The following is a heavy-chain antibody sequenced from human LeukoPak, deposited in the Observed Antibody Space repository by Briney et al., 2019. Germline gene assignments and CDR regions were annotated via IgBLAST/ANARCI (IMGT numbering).Heavy chain of an antibody. J-gene: IGHJ4*02. V-gene: IGHV3-30*18. CDR3: AKNTGDEKWLAYFDY. CDR1: GFTFSSYG. D-gene: IGHD6-19*01. Sequence: GGSLRLSCAASGFTFSSYGMHWVRQAPGKGLEWVAVISYDGSNKYYADSVKGRFTISRDNSKNTLYLRMNSLRAEDTAVYYCAKNTGDEKWLAYFDYRGQGTLVTVSS. CDR2: ISYDGSNK.